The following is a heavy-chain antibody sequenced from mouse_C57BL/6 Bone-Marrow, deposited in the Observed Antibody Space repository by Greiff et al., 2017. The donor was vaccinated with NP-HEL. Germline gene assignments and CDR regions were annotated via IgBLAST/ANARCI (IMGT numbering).Heavy chain of an antibody. V-gene: IGHV1-80*01. CDR3: ARNGYYAYYFDY. J-gene: IGHJ2*01. CDR2: IYPGDGDT. Sequence: VQLQQPGAELVKPGASVKISCKASGYAFSSYWMNWVKQRPGKGLEWIGQIYPGDGDTNYNGKFKGKATLTADKSSSTAYMQLSSLTSEDSAVYFCARNGYYAYYFDYWGQGTTLTVSS. D-gene: IGHD2-3*01. CDR1: GYAFSSYW.